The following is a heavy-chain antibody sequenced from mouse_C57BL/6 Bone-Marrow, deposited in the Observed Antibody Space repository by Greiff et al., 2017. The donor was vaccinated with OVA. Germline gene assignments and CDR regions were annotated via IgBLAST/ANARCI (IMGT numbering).Heavy chain of an antibody. CDR1: GFSLTSYG. V-gene: IGHV2-2*01. Sequence: QVQLQQSGPGLVQPSQSLSITCTVSGFSLTSYGVHWVRQSPGKGLEWLGVIWSGGSTDYNAAFISSLSISKDNSKSQVFFKMNSLQADDTAIYYCAKCVFDYWGQGTTLTVSS. J-gene: IGHJ2*01. CDR2: IWSGGST. CDR3: AKCVFDY.